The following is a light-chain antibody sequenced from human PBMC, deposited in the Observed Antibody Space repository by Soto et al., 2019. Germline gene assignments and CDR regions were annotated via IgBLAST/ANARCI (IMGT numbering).Light chain of an antibody. J-gene: IGKJ4*01. V-gene: IGKV3-20*01. CDR3: QQYGSSPLT. CDR2: GAT. CDR1: KRVILGY. Sequence: EIVLTQSPGTLSLSPGDRATLSCRASKRVILGYLAWYQQKAGQAPRLLIYGATSRATGIPDRFSGSESGTDFTLTISRLEPEDFAVYYCQQYGSSPLTFGGGTKVEIK.